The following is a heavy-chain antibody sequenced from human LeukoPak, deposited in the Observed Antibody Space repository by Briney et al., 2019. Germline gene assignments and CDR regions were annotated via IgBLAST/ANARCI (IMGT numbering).Heavy chain of an antibody. CDR2: ISSSGSTI. Sequence: AGGSLRLSCAASGFTFSDYYMSWIRQAPGKGLEWVSYISSSGSTIYYADSVKGRFTISRDNAKNSLYLQMNSLRAEDTAVYYCAKDPRTRSYFDYWGQGTLVTVSS. CDR1: GFTFSDYY. D-gene: IGHD6-6*01. J-gene: IGHJ4*02. CDR3: AKDPRTRSYFDY. V-gene: IGHV3-11*01.